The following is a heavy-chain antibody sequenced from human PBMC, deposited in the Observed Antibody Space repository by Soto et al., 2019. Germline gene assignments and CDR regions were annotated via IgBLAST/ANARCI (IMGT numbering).Heavy chain of an antibody. Sequence: QITLKESGPTLVKPTQTLTLTCTFSGFSLSASGVGVGWIRQPPGKALEWLALIYWDDDKRYSPSLESRLTITKDTSKHRVGRTMTNMDPMDTATYYCAHRRLKSPRSDSGLDVWGQGTTVTVSS. CDR2: IYWDDDK. CDR3: AHRRLKSPRSDSGLDV. CDR1: GFSLSASGVG. D-gene: IGHD6-6*01. J-gene: IGHJ6*02. V-gene: IGHV2-5*02.